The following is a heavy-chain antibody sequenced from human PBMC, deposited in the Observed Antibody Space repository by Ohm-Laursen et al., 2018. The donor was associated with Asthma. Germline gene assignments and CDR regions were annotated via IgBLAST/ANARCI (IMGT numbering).Heavy chain of an antibody. V-gene: IGHV3-23*01. CDR2: IIGSGADT. J-gene: IGHJ6*02. CDR1: GFTFSSYA. CDR3: ARGRSGGCYWGPCDFNSPLDV. Sequence: SLRLSCAASGFTFSSYAMSWVRQAPGKGLECVSAIIGSGADTYYADSVKGRFTISRDNAKKSLFLHMSSLRAEDTAVYYCARGRSGGCYWGPCDFNSPLDVWGQGTTVIVSS. D-gene: IGHD2-15*01.